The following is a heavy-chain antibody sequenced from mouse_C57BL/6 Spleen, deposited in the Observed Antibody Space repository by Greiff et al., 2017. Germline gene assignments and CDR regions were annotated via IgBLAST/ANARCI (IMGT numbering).Heavy chain of an antibody. V-gene: IGHV5-9*01. J-gene: IGHJ2*01. D-gene: IGHD2-1*01. CDR3: ARQYGNYYFDY. Sequence: EVQGVESGGGLVKPGGSLKLSCAASGFTFSSYTMSWVRQTPEKRLEWVATISGGGGNTYYPDSVKGRFTISRDNAKNTLYLQMSSLRSEDTALYYCARQYGNYYFDYWGQGTTLTVSS. CDR2: ISGGGGNT. CDR1: GFTFSSYT.